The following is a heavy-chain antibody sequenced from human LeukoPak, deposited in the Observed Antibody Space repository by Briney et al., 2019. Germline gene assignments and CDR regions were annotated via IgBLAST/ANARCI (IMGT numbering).Heavy chain of an antibody. CDR3: AREITGTFMDV. J-gene: IGHJ6*02. Sequence: SETLSLTCTVSGGSISSGGYSWSWIRQHPGKGLEWIGYIYYSGSTYYNPSLKSRVTISVDTSKNQFSLKLSSVTAADTAVYYCAREITGTFMDVWGQGTTVTVSS. V-gene: IGHV4-31*03. D-gene: IGHD1-20*01. CDR1: GGSISSGGYS. CDR2: IYYSGST.